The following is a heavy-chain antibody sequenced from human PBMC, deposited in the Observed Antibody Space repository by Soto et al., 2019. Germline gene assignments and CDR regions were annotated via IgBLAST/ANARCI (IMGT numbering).Heavy chain of an antibody. CDR3: AGGGYGDGNDY. V-gene: IGHV3-11*05. J-gene: IGHJ4*02. Sequence: QVQLVESGGGLVKPGGSLRLSCAASRFSFRDFYMSWIRQAPGKGLEWLSCISSSGITHYAESVKGRFTISRDNANNALYRESNSLRADDTAVYYCAGGGYGDGNDYWGQGTLVTVSS. D-gene: IGHD4-17*01. CDR2: ISSSGIT. CDR1: RFSFRDFY.